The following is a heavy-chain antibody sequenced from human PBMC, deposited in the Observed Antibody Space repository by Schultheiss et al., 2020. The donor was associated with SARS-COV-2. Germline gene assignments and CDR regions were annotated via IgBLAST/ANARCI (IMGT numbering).Heavy chain of an antibody. CDR2: IFYDGNNK. CDR3: AKDRYKTGGDLDY. Sequence: GESLKISCVGSGFTFRNYGIHWVRQAPGKGLEWLTVIFYDGNNKYYSDSVRGRFTVSRDNSENTVYLQMNSLRVEDTAVYYCAKDRYKTGGDLDYWGQGTLVTVSS. D-gene: IGHD1-1*01. V-gene: IGHV3-30*18. J-gene: IGHJ4*02. CDR1: GFTFRNYG.